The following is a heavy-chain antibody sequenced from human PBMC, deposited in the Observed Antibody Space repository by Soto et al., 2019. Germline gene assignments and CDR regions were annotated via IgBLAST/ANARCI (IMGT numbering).Heavy chain of an antibody. CDR2: INPDSGGT. CDR3: ARGCSGGTCFLLSF. CDR1: GYAFRSYQ. J-gene: IGHJ4*02. Sequence: QVQLVQSGAEVKKPGASVKVSCKASGYAFRSYQMHWLRQAPGQGLEWVGWINPDSGGTNYAQKFQGRVTMTRDTAISTMYMELSSLTSDDTAVYYCARGCSGGTCFLLSFWGQGTLVTVSS. D-gene: IGHD2-15*01. V-gene: IGHV1-2*02.